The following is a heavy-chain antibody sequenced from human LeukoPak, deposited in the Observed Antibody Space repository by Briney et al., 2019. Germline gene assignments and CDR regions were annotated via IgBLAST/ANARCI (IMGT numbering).Heavy chain of an antibody. CDR3: ARGSGYNYGFPDY. CDR2: IYSGDIT. CDR1: GFTVNNNY. Sequence: GGSLRLSCAASGFTVNNNYMSRVRQAPGKGLEWVSVIYSGDITYYADSVKGRFTISRDNSKNTLYLQMNSLRAEDTAVYYCARGSGYNYGFPDYWGQGTLVTVSS. J-gene: IGHJ4*02. V-gene: IGHV3-53*01. D-gene: IGHD5-18*01.